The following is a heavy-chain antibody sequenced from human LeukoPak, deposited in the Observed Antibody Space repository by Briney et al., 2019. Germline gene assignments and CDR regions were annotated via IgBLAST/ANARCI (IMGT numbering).Heavy chain of an antibody. CDR2: ISGAGRGGTT. D-gene: IGHD3-3*01. J-gene: IGHJ6*03. V-gene: IGHV3-48*04. CDR1: GFAFNTFV. CDR3: ATLRYDFRPEDYYMDV. Sequence: GGSLRLSCAASGFAFNTFVMTWVRQAPGKGLEWVSVISGAGRGGTTFYADSVKGRFTISRDNAKNSLYLHMNSLRAEDTAVYYCATLRYDFRPEDYYMDVWGKGTTVTVSS.